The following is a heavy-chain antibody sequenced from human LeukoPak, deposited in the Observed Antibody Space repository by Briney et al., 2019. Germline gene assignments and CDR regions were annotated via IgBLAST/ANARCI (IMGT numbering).Heavy chain of an antibody. CDR1: GGSVSSGTYY. CDR2: IYYTGST. Sequence: PSETLSLTCPVSGGSVSSGTYYWSWIRQPPGKGLEWIGYIYYTGSTSYNPSLKSRVTISVDSSKNQFSLRLSSVTAADTDVYYCVRDGDYWGQGTLVTVSS. J-gene: IGHJ4*02. CDR3: VRDGDY. V-gene: IGHV4-61*01.